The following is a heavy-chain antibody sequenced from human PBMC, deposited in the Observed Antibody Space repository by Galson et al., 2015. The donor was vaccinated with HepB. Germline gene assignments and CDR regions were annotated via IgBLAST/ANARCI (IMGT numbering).Heavy chain of an antibody. J-gene: IGHJ4*02. CDR2: ISAYNGNT. CDR1: GYTFTSYG. D-gene: IGHD3-10*01. V-gene: IGHV1-18*01. CDR3: HVLLWFGELSSYFDY. Sequence: SVKVSCKASGYTFTSYGISWVRQAPGQGLEWMGWISAYNGNTNYAQKLQGRVTMTTDTSTSTAYMELRSLRSDDTAAYYCHVLLWFGELSSYFDYWGQGTLVTVSS.